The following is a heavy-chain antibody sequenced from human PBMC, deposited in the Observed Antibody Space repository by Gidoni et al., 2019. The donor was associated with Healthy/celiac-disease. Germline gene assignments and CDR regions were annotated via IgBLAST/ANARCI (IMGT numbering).Heavy chain of an antibody. CDR1: GGSISSSSYY. Sequence: QLQLQESGPGLVKPSETLSLTCTVSGGSISSSSYYWGWIRQPPGKGLAWIGSIYYSGSTYYNPSLKSRVTISVDTSKNQFSLKLSSVTAADTAVYYCARQKEVREVIITHYGMDVWGQGTTVTVSS. CDR2: IYYSGST. V-gene: IGHV4-39*01. D-gene: IGHD3-10*01. CDR3: ARQKEVREVIITHYGMDV. J-gene: IGHJ6*02.